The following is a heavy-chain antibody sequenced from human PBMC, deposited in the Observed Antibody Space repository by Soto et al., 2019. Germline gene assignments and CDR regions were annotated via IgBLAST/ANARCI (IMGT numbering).Heavy chain of an antibody. CDR2: ISGSGGST. D-gene: IGHD2-15*01. V-gene: IGHV3-23*01. Sequence: GGSLRLSCAASGFTFSSYAMSWVRRAPGKGLEWVSAISGSGGSTYYADSVKGRFTISRDNSKNTLYLQMNSLRAEDTAVYYCAKGARYCSGGSCPWPFDYWGQGTLVTVSS. J-gene: IGHJ4*02. CDR1: GFTFSSYA. CDR3: AKGARYCSGGSCPWPFDY.